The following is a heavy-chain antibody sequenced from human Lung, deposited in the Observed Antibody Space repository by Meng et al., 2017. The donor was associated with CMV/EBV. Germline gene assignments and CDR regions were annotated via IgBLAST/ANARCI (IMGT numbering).Heavy chain of an antibody. D-gene: IGHD3-10*01. CDR1: GGSISSGGYY. V-gene: IGHV4-31*03. CDR2: IYYSGST. CDR3: ASKPDYYGSGSYYYYGMDV. J-gene: IGHJ6*02. Sequence: TXSLXCTVSGGSISSGGYYWSWIRQHPGKGLEWIGYIYYSGSTYYNPSLKSRVTISVDTSKNQFSLKLSSVTAADTALYYCASKPDYYGSGSYYYYGMDVWRQGXTVTVSS.